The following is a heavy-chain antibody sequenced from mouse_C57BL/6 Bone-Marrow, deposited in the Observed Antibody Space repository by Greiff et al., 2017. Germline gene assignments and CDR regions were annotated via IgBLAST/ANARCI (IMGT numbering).Heavy chain of an antibody. CDR3: APGGDYAMDY. V-gene: IGHV5-6*01. CDR1: GFTFSSYG. CDR2: ISSGGSYT. J-gene: IGHJ4*01. Sequence: EVQLVESGGDLVKPGGSLKLSCAASGFTFSSYGMSWVRQTPDKRLEWVATISSGGSYTYYPDSVKGRFTISRDNAKNTLYLQMSSLKSEDTAMYYCAPGGDYAMDYWGQGTSVTVSS.